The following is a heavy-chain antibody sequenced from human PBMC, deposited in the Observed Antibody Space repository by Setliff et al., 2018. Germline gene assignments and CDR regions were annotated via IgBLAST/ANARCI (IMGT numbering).Heavy chain of an antibody. D-gene: IGHD2-21*02. J-gene: IGHJ4*02. V-gene: IGHV4-61*09. CDR3: ARDLGHGGDSDY. Sequence: PSETLSLTCTVSGYSISSGYIWGWIRQPAGKGLEWIGHIYIGGSANYNPSLKSRVTMSIDTSKNQVSMKLNSVTATDTAVYYCARDLGHGGDSDYWGQGILVTVSS. CDR2: IYIGGSA. CDR1: GYSISSGY.